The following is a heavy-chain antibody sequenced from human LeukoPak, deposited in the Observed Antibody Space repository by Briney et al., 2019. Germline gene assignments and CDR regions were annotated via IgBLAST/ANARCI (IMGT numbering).Heavy chain of an antibody. D-gene: IGHD3-22*01. V-gene: IGHV3-30*19. J-gene: IGHJ4*02. CDR2: IWYDGSNK. CDR1: GFTFSSYG. CDR3: ARSIGYSYELDY. Sequence: GRSLRLSCAASGFTFSSYGMHWVRQAPGKGLEWVAVIWYDGSNKYYADSVKGRFTISRDNSKNTLYLQMNSLRAEDTAVYYCARSIGYSYELDYWGQGTLVTVSS.